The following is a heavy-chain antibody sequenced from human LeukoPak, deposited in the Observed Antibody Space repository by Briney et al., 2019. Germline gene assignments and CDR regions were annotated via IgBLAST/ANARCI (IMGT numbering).Heavy chain of an antibody. CDR2: MSGTSGTT. CDR3: AKRPSTAVAGTYYFDC. CDR1: GFTFSNHG. J-gene: IGHJ4*02. Sequence: PGGSLRLSCAASGFTFSNHGMTWVRQAPGKGLEWVSAMSGTSGTTYYADSVKGRFTISRDNSKNTLYLQMNSLRAEDTAVYYCAKRPSTAVAGTYYFDCWGQGTLVTVSS. V-gene: IGHV3-23*01. D-gene: IGHD6-19*01.